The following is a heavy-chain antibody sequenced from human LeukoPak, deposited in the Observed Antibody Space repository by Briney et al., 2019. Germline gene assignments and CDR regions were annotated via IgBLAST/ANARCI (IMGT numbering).Heavy chain of an antibody. CDR1: AYTFTGYY. D-gene: IGHD6-13*01. CDR3: ARDQSFVSIAAAGAEYYYYYYMDV. J-gene: IGHJ6*03. V-gene: IGHV1-18*04. CDR2: ISAYNGNT. Sequence: ASVKVSCKASAYTFTGYYMHWVRQAPGQGLEWMGWISAYNGNTNYAQKLQGRVTMTTDTSTSTAYMELRSLRSDDTAVYYCARDQSFVSIAAAGAEYYYYYYMDVWGKGTTVTVSS.